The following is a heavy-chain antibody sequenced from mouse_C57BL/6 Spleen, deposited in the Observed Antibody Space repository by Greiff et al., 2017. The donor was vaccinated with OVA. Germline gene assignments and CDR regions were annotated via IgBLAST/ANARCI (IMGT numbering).Heavy chain of an antibody. CDR3: ARAYDGYGYFDV. V-gene: IGHV5-16*01. Sequence: VESEGGLVQPGSSMKLSCTASGFTFSDYYMAWVRQVPEKGLEWVANINYDGSSTYYLDSLKSRFIISRDNAKNILYLQMSSLKSEDTATYYCARAYDGYGYFDVWGTGTTVTVSS. CDR1: GFTFSDYY. J-gene: IGHJ1*03. D-gene: IGHD2-3*01. CDR2: INYDGSST.